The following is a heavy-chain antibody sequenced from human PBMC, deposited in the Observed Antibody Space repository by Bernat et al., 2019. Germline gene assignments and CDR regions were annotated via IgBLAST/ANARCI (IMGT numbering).Heavy chain of an antibody. CDR2: ISNDGNNQ. Sequence: QVQLVESGGAVVQPGRSLRLSCAASGFTFSSYGMHWVRQAPGKGLEWVTVISNDGNNQYYADSVKGRFTISRDNFKNTLYLQMNSLRAEDTAVYFCAKILERSTIWNAFDIWGQGTTVTVSS. D-gene: IGHD5-24*01. J-gene: IGHJ3*02. CDR1: GFTFSSYG. CDR3: AKILERSTIWNAFDI. V-gene: IGHV3-30*18.